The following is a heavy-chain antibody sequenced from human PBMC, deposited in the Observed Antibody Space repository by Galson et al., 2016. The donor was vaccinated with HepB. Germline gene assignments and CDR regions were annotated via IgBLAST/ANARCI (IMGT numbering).Heavy chain of an antibody. CDR2: MIYDGSKQ. J-gene: IGHJ4*02. V-gene: IGHV3-30*18. D-gene: IGHD3-10*01. Sequence: SLRLSCAASGFTFSSYGMHWVRQAPGKGLEWVALMIYDGSKQYYADSVKGRFTISRDNSKNTLYLQMDSLRAEDTAVYYCAKDFELKLPYGSGSYNNPPFDYWGQGTLVTVSS. CDR3: AKDFELKLPYGSGSYNNPPFDY. CDR1: GFTFSSYG.